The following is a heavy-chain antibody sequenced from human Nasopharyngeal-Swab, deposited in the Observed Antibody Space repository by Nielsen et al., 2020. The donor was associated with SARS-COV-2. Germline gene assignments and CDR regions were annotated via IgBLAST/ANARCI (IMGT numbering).Heavy chain of an antibody. CDR1: GFTFSSFG. CDR2: ISYDGSEK. J-gene: IGHJ4*02. D-gene: IGHD4-11*01. CDR3: AKDAHTFSNYDGYSDY. V-gene: IGHV3-30*18. Sequence: GGFLRLSCAGSGFTFSSFGMHWVRQTPGKGLEWVALISYDGSEKFYADSVRGRFTISRDNSQNTLYLQMNSLRVEDTAVYYCAKDAHTFSNYDGYSDYWGQGTVVTVSS.